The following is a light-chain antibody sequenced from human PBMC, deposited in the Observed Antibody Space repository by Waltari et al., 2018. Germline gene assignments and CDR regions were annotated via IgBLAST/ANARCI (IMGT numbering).Light chain of an antibody. CDR2: TAS. V-gene: IGKV3-11*01. J-gene: IGKJ4*01. Sequence: DIVLTQSPATLSLSPGERATLSCRASQSIGDSLGWYRQIPGQAPRLLIYTASSRPPGIPARFSGSGSGTDFTLTISSLEPEDFAVYYCQQRASWPLTFGGGTKVEIK. CDR3: QQRASWPLT. CDR1: QSIGDS.